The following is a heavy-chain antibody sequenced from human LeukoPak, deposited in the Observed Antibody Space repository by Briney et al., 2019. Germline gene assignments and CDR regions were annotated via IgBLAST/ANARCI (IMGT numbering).Heavy chain of an antibody. J-gene: IGHJ4*02. CDR1: GFTFRDYY. Sequence: GGSLRLSCAASGFTFRDYYVSWIRQAPGKGLEWVSYIGTGGTPIDYADSVKGRFTISRDDAKSSLYLQMNNVRAEDTAFYYCARIYGGYWGQGALVSVSS. V-gene: IGHV3-11*01. CDR2: IGTGGTPI. CDR3: ARIYGGY. D-gene: IGHD3-16*01.